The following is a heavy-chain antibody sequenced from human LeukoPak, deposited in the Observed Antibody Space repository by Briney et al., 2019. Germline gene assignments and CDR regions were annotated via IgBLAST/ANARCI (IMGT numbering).Heavy chain of an antibody. J-gene: IGHJ4*02. CDR2: IYFSGST. D-gene: IGHD3-3*01. CDR1: GGSIRSYY. V-gene: IGHV4-59*01. Sequence: PSETLSLTCTVSGGSIRSYYWSWIRPPPGKGLGWIGYIYFSGSTSYNPSLKSRVTISVDRSKNQFSLKLSSVAAADTAVYYCARSYDTNFDYWGQGTLVTVSS. CDR3: ARSYDTNFDY.